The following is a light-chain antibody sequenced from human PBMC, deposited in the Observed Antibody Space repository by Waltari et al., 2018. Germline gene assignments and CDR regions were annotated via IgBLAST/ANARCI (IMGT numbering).Light chain of an antibody. CDR2: VNSDGSH. CDR1: SGHSSKI. Sequence: QLVLTQSPSASASLGASVKLTCTLSSGHSSKIIAWLQQRPERGPRYLMKVNSDGSHYKGDDIPDRFSGSSSGAERYLTISSLQSEDEADYYCETGGHGTWVFGGGTKLTVL. V-gene: IGLV4-69*01. J-gene: IGLJ3*02. CDR3: ETGGHGTWV.